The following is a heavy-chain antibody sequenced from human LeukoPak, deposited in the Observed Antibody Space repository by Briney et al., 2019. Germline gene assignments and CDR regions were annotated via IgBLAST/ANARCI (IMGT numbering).Heavy chain of an antibody. J-gene: IGHJ6*03. CDR3: ARGYWNDWYYYMDV. V-gene: IGHV4-4*07. CDR2: IHTSGST. D-gene: IGHD1-1*01. CDR1: GGSISSYY. Sequence: PSETLSLTCTVSGGSISSYYWNWIRQPAGKGLEWIGRIHTSGSTNYNPSLKSRVTISVDTSKNQFSLKLSSVTAADTAVYYCARGYWNDWYYYMDVWGKGTTVTISS.